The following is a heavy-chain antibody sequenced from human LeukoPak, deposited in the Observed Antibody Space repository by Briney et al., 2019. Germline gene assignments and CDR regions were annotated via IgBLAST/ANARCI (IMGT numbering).Heavy chain of an antibody. V-gene: IGHV3-48*04. Sequence: GGSLRLSCAASGFSFSSFGMSWIRQAPGKGLAWVSYISSTSSTKYYADSVKGRFTISRDNAKSSLYLQMNSLGAEDTAVYYCASTIGSAGTQYWGQGTLVTVSS. CDR3: ASTIGSAGTQY. J-gene: IGHJ4*02. CDR2: ISSTSSTK. CDR1: GFSFSSFG. D-gene: IGHD6-13*01.